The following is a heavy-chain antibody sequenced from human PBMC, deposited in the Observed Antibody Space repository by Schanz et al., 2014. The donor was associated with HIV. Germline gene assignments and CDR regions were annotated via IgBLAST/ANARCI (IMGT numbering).Heavy chain of an antibody. D-gene: IGHD3-10*01. CDR2: ISAYNGNT. J-gene: IGHJ4*02. Sequence: QVQLVQSGAEVKKPGASVKVSCKASGYTFTNYGISWVRQAPGQGLEWMGWISAYNGNTNYAQKLQGRVTMTTDTSTSTVYMDLSSLISEDTALYFCAREDMDRGGLYWGQGTLVTVSS. CDR3: AREDMDRGGLY. V-gene: IGHV1-18*01. CDR1: GYTFTNYG.